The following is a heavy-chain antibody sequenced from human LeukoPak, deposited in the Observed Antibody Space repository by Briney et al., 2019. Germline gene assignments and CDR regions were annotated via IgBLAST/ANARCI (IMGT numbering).Heavy chain of an antibody. CDR2: ISSSSSYI. CDR1: GFTFSSYS. Sequence: GGSLRLSCAASGFTFSSYSMNWVRQAPGKGLEWVSSISSSSSYIYYADSVKGRFTISRDNAKNSLYLKMNSLRAEDTAVYYCARAVAGTWNDYWGQGTLVTVSS. D-gene: IGHD6-19*01. J-gene: IGHJ4*02. CDR3: ARAVAGTWNDY. V-gene: IGHV3-21*01.